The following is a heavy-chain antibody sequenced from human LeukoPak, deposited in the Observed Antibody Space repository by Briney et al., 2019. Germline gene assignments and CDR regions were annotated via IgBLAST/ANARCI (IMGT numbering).Heavy chain of an antibody. CDR3: PKERATYHWNYIDPFDV. CDR2: INDSALTT. D-gene: IGHD1-7*01. J-gene: IGHJ3*01. Sequence: AGGSLRLSCAASGFTFSSYPMSWVRQTPGKGLEWGSRINDSALTTDYTDSVKGRFTISRDNYKNTLYVQMKRLRAEHEAVYYCPKERATYHWNYIDPFDVWGRGTVITVSS. CDR1: GFTFSSYP. V-gene: IGHV3-23*01.